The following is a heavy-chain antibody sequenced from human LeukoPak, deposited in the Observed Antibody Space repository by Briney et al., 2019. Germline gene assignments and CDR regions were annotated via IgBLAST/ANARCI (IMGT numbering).Heavy chain of an antibody. Sequence: PGGSLRLSCAASGLTFSRYSMHWVRQAPGKGLEWVSYISSTSSSITYADSVKGRFTISRDNAKNSLYLQMNSLRAEDTAVYYCARDGGGYNSWMWVNSQQPSAEYFQHWGQGTLVTVSS. V-gene: IGHV3-21*05. D-gene: IGHD5-24*01. J-gene: IGHJ1*01. CDR2: ISSTSSSI. CDR3: ARDGGGYNSWMWVNSQQPSAEYFQH. CDR1: GLTFSRYS.